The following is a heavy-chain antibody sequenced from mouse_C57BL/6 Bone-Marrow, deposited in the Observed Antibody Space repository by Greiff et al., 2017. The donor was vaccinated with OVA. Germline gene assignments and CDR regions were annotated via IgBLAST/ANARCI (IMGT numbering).Heavy chain of an antibody. V-gene: IGHV1-61*01. CDR3: ARGLGRDYFDY. Sequence: QVQLQQPGAELVRPGSSVKLSCKASGYTFTSYWMDWVKQRPGQGLEWIGNIYPSDSETHYNQKFKDKATLTVDKSSSTAYMQLSSLTSEDSAVYYCARGLGRDYFDYWGKGTTLTVSS. CDR2: IYPSDSET. CDR1: GYTFTSYW. J-gene: IGHJ2*01. D-gene: IGHD4-1*01.